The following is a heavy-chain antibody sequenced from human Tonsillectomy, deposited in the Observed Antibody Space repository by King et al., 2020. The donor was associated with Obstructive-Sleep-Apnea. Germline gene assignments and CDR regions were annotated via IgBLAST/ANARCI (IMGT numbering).Heavy chain of an antibody. V-gene: IGHV4-39*07. CDR1: GGSISSRDQY. CDR2: MYYSGRS. J-gene: IGHJ4*02. D-gene: IGHD3-22*01. Sequence: QLQESGPGLVKPSETLSLTCTVSGGSISSRDQYWCWIRQPPGKRLGGGGGMYYSGRSYYNPSIKNRVTISVETSKRPFSLKLTSVTAADTAVYFCTGDRVDSTGYYLDYFDYWGQGTLVTVSS. CDR3: TGDRVDSTGYYLDYFDY.